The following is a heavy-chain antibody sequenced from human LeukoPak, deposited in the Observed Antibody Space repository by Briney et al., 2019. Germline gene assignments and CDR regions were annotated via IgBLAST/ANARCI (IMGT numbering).Heavy chain of an antibody. J-gene: IGHJ5*02. V-gene: IGHV4-59*01. CDR1: GGSISSYY. Sequence: SETLSLTCTVSGGSISSYYWSWIRQPPGKGLEWIGYIYYSGSTNYNPSLKSRVTISVDTSKNQFSLKLSSVTAADTAVYYCARKLGYRIDPWGQGTLVTVSS. CDR3: ARKLGYRIDP. D-gene: IGHD5-12*01. CDR2: IYYSGST.